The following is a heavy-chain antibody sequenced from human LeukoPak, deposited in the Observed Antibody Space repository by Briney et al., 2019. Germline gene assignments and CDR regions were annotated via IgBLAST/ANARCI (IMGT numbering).Heavy chain of an antibody. CDR1: GFTFSSYE. CDR2: ISSSSSTI. D-gene: IGHD5-18*01. V-gene: IGHV3-48*01. Sequence: PGGSLRLSCAASGFTFSSYEMNWVRQAPGKGLEWVSYISSSSSTIYYAGSVKGRFTISRDNAKNPLYLQMNSLRAEDTAGYYCARDRGRGYSYGYADYWGQGTLVTVSS. CDR3: ARDRGRGYSYGYADY. J-gene: IGHJ4*02.